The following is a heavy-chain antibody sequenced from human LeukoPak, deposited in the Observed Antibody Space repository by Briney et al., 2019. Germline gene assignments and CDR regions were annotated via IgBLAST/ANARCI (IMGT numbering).Heavy chain of an antibody. CDR1: GLTFSRHP. D-gene: IGHD2-15*01. CDR3: AKGAGYCSGGSCSTFDY. CDR2: ITTDGLFT. J-gene: IGHJ4*02. V-gene: IGHV3-21*04. Sequence: PGGSLRLSCAASGLTFSRHPMNWVRQAPGKGPEYVSSITTDGLFTYYANSVKGRFTISRDNAKNSLYLQMSSLRAEDTAVYYCAKGAGYCSGGSCSTFDYWGQGTLVTVSS.